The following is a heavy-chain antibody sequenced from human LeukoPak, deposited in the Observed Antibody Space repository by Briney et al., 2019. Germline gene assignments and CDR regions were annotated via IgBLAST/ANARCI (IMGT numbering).Heavy chain of an antibody. CDR2: INWNGGST. D-gene: IGHD6-19*01. Sequence: GPGGSLRLSCAASGFTFDDYGMSWVRQAPGKGLDWVSGINWNGGSTVYADSVKGRFTISRDNAKNSLYLQMNSLRAEDTALYAFARGIVMAGSVDLGGKGTTVTVSS. V-gene: IGHV3-20*01. CDR1: GFTFDDYG. CDR3: ARGIVMAGSVDL. J-gene: IGHJ6*04.